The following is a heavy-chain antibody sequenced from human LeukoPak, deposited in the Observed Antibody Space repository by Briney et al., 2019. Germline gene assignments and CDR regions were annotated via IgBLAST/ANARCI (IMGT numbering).Heavy chain of an antibody. CDR2: INPSGGST. J-gene: IGHJ4*02. D-gene: IGHD3-10*01. CDR3: ARDTVRELLSD. V-gene: IGHV1-46*01. CDR1: GYAFTSYY. Sequence: GASVKVSCKASGYAFTSYYMHWVRQAPGQGLEWMGIINPSGGSTSYAQKFQGRVTMTRDTSTSTVYMELSSLRSEDTAVYYCARDTVRELLSDWGQGTLVTVSS.